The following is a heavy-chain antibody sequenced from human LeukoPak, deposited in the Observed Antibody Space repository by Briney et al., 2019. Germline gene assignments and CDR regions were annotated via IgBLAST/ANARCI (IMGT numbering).Heavy chain of an antibody. D-gene: IGHD4-23*01. V-gene: IGHV3-7*01. J-gene: IGHJ4*02. CDR1: GFTFRRYW. CDR2: INQDGSEK. Sequence: GGSLRLSCVASGFTFRRYWMSWVRQAPGKGLEWVANINQDGSEKYYVDSVKGRFSISRDNSKSSLYLQMSSLRAEDAAVYYCATDPRPDSGNFLGFDYWGQGTLVTVSS. CDR3: ATDPRPDSGNFLGFDY.